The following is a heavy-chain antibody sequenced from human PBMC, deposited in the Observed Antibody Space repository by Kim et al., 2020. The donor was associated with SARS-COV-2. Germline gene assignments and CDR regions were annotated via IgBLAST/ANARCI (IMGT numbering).Heavy chain of an antibody. D-gene: IGHD6-19*01. CDR2: ISSSSSYI. CDR1: GFTFSSYS. Sequence: GGSLRLSCAASGFTFSSYSMNWVRQVPGKGLEWVSSISSSSSYIYYADSVKGRFTISRDNAKNSLYLQMNSLRAEDTAVYYCAREGGGSSGWSWFDPWGQGTLVTVSS. CDR3: AREGGGSSGWSWFDP. V-gene: IGHV3-21*01. J-gene: IGHJ5*02.